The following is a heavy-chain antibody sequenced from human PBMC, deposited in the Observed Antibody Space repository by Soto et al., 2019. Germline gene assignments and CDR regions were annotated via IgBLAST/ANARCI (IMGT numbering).Heavy chain of an antibody. V-gene: IGHV4-59*08. CDR1: GGSISSYY. J-gene: IGHJ4*02. Sequence: QVQLQESGPGLVKPSETLSLTCTVSGGSISSYYWSWIRQPPGKGLEWIGYIYDSGSTNYNPSLKSLVTISVDTSKNQFSLKLSSVTAADTAVYYRASQYYYGLGRYYTVGARGYFHYWGQGLLVTVSS. CDR3: ASQYYYGLGRYYTVGARGYFHY. D-gene: IGHD3-10*01. CDR2: IYDSGST.